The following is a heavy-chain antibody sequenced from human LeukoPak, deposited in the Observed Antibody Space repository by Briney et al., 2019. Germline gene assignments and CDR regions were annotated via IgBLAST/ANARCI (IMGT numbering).Heavy chain of an antibody. D-gene: IGHD6-13*01. CDR2: INPNSGGT. CDR3: ARAKAAAGSSGWFDP. J-gene: IGHJ5*02. CDR1: GYTFTGYC. V-gene: IGHV1-2*02. Sequence: ASVKVSCKASGYTFTGYCMHWVRQAPGQGLEWMGWINPNSGGTNYAQKFQGRVTMTRDTSISTAYMELSRLRSDDTAVYYCARAKAAAGSSGWFDPWGQGTLVTVSS.